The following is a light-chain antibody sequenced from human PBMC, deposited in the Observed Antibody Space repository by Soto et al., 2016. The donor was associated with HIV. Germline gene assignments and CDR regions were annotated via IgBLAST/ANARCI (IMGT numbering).Light chain of an antibody. V-gene: IGLV3-21*03. CDR1: NIGTES. J-gene: IGLJ2*01. CDR2: DDS. Sequence: SYVLTQPPSVSVAPGKTAKITCGGNNIGTESVHWYQQKPSQAPVLVVYDDSDRPSGIPERFSGSNSVNTATLTISRVEVGDEADYYCQVWDGTNDHHVVFGGGTKLTVL. CDR3: QVWDGTNDHHVV.